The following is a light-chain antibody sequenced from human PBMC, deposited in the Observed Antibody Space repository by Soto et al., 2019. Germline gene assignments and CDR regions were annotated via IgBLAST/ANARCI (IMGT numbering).Light chain of an antibody. CDR1: QSVRSN. CDR2: GAS. CDR3: QQRKNWQVT. Sequence: EIVMTQSPATLSVSPGEGASLSCRASQSVRSNLAWYQQKPGQAPRLLIFGASTRATGIPARFSGSGSGTDFTLTISSLEPEDFAVYYCQQRKNWQVTFGQGTRLEIK. J-gene: IGKJ5*01. V-gene: IGKV3-15*01.